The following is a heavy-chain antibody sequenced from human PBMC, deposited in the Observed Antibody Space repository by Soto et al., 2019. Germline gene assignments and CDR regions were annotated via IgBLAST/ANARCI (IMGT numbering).Heavy chain of an antibody. Sequence: SETLSLTCTVSGGSISSGDYYWSWIRQPPGKGLEWIGYIYYSGSTYYNPSLKSRVTISVDTSKNQFSLKLSSVTAADTAVYYCARSSLNSNWFDPWGQGXLVTVSS. D-gene: IGHD6-6*01. CDR1: GGSISSGDYY. CDR3: ARSSLNSNWFDP. J-gene: IGHJ5*02. V-gene: IGHV4-30-4*01. CDR2: IYYSGST.